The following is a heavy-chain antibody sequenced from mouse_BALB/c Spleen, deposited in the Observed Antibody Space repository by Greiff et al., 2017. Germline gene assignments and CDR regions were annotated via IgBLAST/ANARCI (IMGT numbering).Heavy chain of an antibody. CDR1: GFSLTSYG. CDR3: ARNRGGLAGSGLAY. J-gene: IGHJ3*01. D-gene: IGHD4-1*01. CDR2: IWRGGST. V-gene: IGHV2-4-1*01. Sequence: QVQLKESGPGLVQPSPSLSITCKASGFSLTSYGVHWVRQSPGKGLEWLGVIWRGGSTANNAAFISSMSISNAITKSQVSYKMNSLQADEKAVYYCARNRGGLAGSGLAYWGQGTLVTVSA.